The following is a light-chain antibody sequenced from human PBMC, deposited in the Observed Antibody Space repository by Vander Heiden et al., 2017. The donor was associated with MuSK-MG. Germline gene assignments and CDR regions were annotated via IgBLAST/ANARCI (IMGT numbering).Light chain of an antibody. V-gene: IGKV1-39*01. Sequence: DIQMTQSPSPLSASVGDRVSITCRASQSIDTYLNWYQQKPGKAPKFLIYAASNLQSGVPSRFSGSGSGTDFTLTISRLQPEDFATYYCQQSDDFPYTFGQGTKLEIK. J-gene: IGKJ2*01. CDR2: AAS. CDR1: QSIDTY. CDR3: QQSDDFPYT.